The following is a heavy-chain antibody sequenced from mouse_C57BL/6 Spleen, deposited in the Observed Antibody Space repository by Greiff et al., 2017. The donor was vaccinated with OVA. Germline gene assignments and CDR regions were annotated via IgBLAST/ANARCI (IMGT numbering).Heavy chain of an antibody. CDR2: IDPETGGT. D-gene: IGHD1-1*01. CDR3: TRLAYGSSLSWYFDV. Sequence: QVQLQQSGAELVRPGASVTLSCKASGYTFTDYEMHWVKQTPVHGLEWIGAIDPETGGTAYNQKFKGKAILTADKSSSTAYMELRSLTSEDSAVYYCTRLAYGSSLSWYFDVWGTGTTVTVSS. J-gene: IGHJ1*03. CDR1: GYTFTDYE. V-gene: IGHV1-15*01.